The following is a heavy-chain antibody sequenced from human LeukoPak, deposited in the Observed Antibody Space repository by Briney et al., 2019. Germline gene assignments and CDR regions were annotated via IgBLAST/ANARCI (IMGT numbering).Heavy chain of an antibody. V-gene: IGHV1-18*04. J-gene: IGHJ4*02. CDR3: ARDNYGDDPRYYFDY. CDR1: GYTFTSYG. Sequence: ASVKVFCKASGYTFTSYGISWVRQAPGQGLEWMGWISAYNGNTNYAQKLQGRVTMTTDTSTSTAYMELRSLRSDDTAVYYCARDNYGDDPRYYFDYWGQGTLVTVSS. D-gene: IGHD4-17*01. CDR2: ISAYNGNT.